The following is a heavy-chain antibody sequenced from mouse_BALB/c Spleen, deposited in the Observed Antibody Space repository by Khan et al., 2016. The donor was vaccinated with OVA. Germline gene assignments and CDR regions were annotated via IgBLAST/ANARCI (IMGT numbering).Heavy chain of an antibody. CDR2: IDPFSGGT. J-gene: IGHJ3*01. Sequence: VQLKQSGPELMKPGASVKISCKASGYSFTNYYIHWVIQSHGKSLEWIGYIDPFSGGTTYNQKFKGKATLTVEKSSSTAYIHLSNLTSEDSAVYYCTSHGFVAWFTYWGQGTLVTVSA. D-gene: IGHD2-2*01. V-gene: IGHV1S135*01. CDR1: GYSFTNYY. CDR3: TSHGFVAWFTY.